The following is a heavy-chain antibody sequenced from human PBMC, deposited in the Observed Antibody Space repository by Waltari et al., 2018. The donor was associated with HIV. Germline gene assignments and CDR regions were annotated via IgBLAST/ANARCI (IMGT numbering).Heavy chain of an antibody. Sequence: EVQLVESGGDLVQPGGSLRLSCSVSGFTFSSYAMMWVRQAPGKGLEWVSTISDNGSSRFYADSVKGRFTISRDNYRSTLYLQMNRLSAEDTALYFCARDWQSDYWGQGTPVTVSS. V-gene: IGHV3-23*04. D-gene: IGHD2-21*01. J-gene: IGHJ4*02. CDR3: ARDWQSDY. CDR2: ISDNGSSR. CDR1: GFTFSSYA.